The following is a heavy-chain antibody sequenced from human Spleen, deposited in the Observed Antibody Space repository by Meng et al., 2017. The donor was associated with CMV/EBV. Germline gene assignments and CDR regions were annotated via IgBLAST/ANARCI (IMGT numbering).Heavy chain of an antibody. J-gene: IGHJ4*02. CDR2: INHSGST. Sequence: HVQLQQWVAVLCNPSCTLPLTCAVYGGSFSGYYWSWIRQPPGKGLEWIGEINHSGSTNYNPSLKSRVTISVDTSKNQFSLKLSSVTAADTAVYYCARGLEWLFQYFDYWGQGTRVPCYS. CDR3: ARGLEWLFQYFDY. V-gene: IGHV4-34*01. CDR1: GGSFSGYY. D-gene: IGHD3-3*01.